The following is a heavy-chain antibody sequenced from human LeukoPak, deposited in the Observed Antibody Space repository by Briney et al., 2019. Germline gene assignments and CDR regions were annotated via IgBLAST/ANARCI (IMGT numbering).Heavy chain of an antibody. D-gene: IGHD1-26*01. J-gene: IGHJ4*02. CDR2: FDPEDGET. Sequence: GASVKVSCKVSGYTLTGLSMHWVRQAPGKGLEWMGGFDPEDGETIYAQKFQGRVTMTEDTSTDTAYMELSSLRSEDTAAYYCATTPYSGSYRRSFDYWGQGTLVTVSS. CDR1: GYTLTGLS. V-gene: IGHV1-24*01. CDR3: ATTPYSGSYRRSFDY.